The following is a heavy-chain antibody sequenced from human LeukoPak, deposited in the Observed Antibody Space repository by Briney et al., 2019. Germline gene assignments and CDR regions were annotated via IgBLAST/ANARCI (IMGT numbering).Heavy chain of an antibody. Sequence: SVKVSCKASGGTFSSYAISWVRRAPGQGLEWMGGIIPIFGTANYAQKFRGRVTITADESTSTAYMELSSLRSEDTAVYYCARVKGTGDFWSGYHWNAYYYYGMDVWGQGTTVTVSS. CDR2: IIPIFGTA. D-gene: IGHD3-3*01. CDR3: ARVKGTGDFWSGYHWNAYYYYGMDV. J-gene: IGHJ6*02. CDR1: GGTFSSYA. V-gene: IGHV1-69*13.